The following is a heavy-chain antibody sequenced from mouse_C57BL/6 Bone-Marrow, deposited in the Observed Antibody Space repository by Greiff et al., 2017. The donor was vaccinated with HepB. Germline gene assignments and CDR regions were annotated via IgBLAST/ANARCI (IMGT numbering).Heavy chain of an antibody. CDR2: ISNLAYSI. J-gene: IGHJ4*01. CDR3: ARRGGNYNYYYAMDY. V-gene: IGHV5-15*04. D-gene: IGHD2-1*01. Sequence: EVKVEESGGGLVQPGGSLKLSCAASGFTFSDYGMAWVRQAPRKGPEWVAFISNLAYSIYYADTVTGRFTISRENAKNTLYLEMSSLRSEDTAMYYCARRGGNYNYYYAMDYWGQGTSVTVAS. CDR1: GFTFSDYG.